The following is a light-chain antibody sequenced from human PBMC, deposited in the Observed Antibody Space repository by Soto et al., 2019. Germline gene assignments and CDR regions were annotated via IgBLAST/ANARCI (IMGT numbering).Light chain of an antibody. CDR2: HAS. V-gene: IGKV1-5*01. CDR3: QQYNTYPT. Sequence: DIQMTQSPSTLSASVGDRVTITCRASQSTSSYLAWYQQKPGKAPKLLILHASSVESGVPSRFSGSGSGTEFTLTISSLQSDDFATYYCQQYNTYPTFGHGTKVDI. CDR1: QSTSSY. J-gene: IGKJ1*01.